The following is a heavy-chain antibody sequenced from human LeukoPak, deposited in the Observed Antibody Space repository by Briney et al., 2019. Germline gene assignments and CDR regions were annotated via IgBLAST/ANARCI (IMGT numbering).Heavy chain of an antibody. CDR3: ASGSGQRPYYYYSMDV. CDR1: GFTLSKFD. D-gene: IGHD3-10*01. J-gene: IGHJ6*02. CDR2: ISYSSVAK. Sequence: PGGSLRLSCTASGFTLSKFDMNWVRQAPGKGLEWISYISYSSVAKFYADSVRGRFTISRDNSKNTLYLQMNSLRAEDTAVYYCASGSGQRPYYYYSMDVWGQGTTVTVSS. V-gene: IGHV3-48*01.